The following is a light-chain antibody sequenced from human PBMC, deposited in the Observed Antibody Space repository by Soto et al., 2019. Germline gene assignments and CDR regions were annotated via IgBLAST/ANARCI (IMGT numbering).Light chain of an antibody. CDR3: QQYSSSPPEFT. CDR1: QSISSSY. J-gene: IGKJ3*01. Sequence: EIVLTQSPGTLSLSPGERATLSCRASQSISSSYLAWYQQRPGQAPRLLIFGASYRATGIPDRFSGSGSGTDFTLTISRLEPEDFVVYYCQQYSSSPPEFTFDPGTRVDSK. CDR2: GAS. V-gene: IGKV3-20*01.